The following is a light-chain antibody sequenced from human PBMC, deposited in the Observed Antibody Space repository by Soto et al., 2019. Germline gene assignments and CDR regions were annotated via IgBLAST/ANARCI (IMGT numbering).Light chain of an antibody. CDR3: QHFGGTTFT. CDR2: DAS. CDR1: ESVSGD. J-gene: IGKJ5*01. V-gene: IGKV3-20*01. Sequence: TQSPVSLSVSPVDRATLSCRASESVSGDLAWYQQKPGQAPRLLIYDASSRATGVPDRFSGSGSGTDFTLTISRLEPEDFAVYYCQHFGGTTFTFGQGTRLEIK.